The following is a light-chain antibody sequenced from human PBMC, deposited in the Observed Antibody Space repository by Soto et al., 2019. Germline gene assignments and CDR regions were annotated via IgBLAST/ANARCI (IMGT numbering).Light chain of an antibody. CDR2: AAS. J-gene: IGKJ4*01. CDR1: QSVSTN. V-gene: IGKV3-15*01. Sequence: EIVMTQSPATLSVSPGERATLSCRASQSVSTNLAWYQQTPGQAPRLLIYAASVRATGIPARFSGSGSGTEFTLTISSLQSEDFAVYYCQQYDERPPNLSCGGGTKVEIK. CDR3: QQYDERPPNLS.